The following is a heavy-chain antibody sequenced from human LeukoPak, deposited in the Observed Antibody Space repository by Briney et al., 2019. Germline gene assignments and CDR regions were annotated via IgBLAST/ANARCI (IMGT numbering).Heavy chain of an antibody. CDR3: ARFSGSYYGRNDAFDI. CDR2: INHSGST. D-gene: IGHD1-26*01. CDR1: GGSFSGYY. V-gene: IGHV4-34*01. J-gene: IGHJ3*02. Sequence: PSQTLSLTCAVYGGSFSGYYWSWIRQPPGKGLEWIGEINHSGSTNYNPSLKSRVTISVDTSKNQFSLKLSSVTAADTAVYYCARFSGSYYGRNDAFDIWGQGTMVTVSS.